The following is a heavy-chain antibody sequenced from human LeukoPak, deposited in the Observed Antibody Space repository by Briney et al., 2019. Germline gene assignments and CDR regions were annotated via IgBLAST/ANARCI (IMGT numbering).Heavy chain of an antibody. Sequence: GGSLRLSCAASGFTFSSYWMSWVRQAPGEGLEWVANMKQDGSEKYYVDSVKGRFTISRDNAKNPLYLQLNSLRTEDTAVYYCAKESYSSGWYLNHFDYWGQGTLVTVSS. J-gene: IGHJ4*02. CDR1: GFTFSSYW. V-gene: IGHV3-7*03. CDR3: AKESYSSGWYLNHFDY. D-gene: IGHD6-19*01. CDR2: MKQDGSEK.